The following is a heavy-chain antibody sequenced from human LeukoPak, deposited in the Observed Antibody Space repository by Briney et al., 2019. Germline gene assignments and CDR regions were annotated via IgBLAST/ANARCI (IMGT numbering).Heavy chain of an antibody. CDR3: ARGSSWLYYFDY. CDR2: IYYSGST. CDR1: GGSISSYY. J-gene: IGHJ4*02. V-gene: IGHV4-59*08. Sequence: SETLSLTCTVSGGSISSYYWSWVRQPPGKGLEWIGYIYYSGSTNYNPSLKSRVTISVDTSKNQFSLKVSSVTAADTAVYYCARGSSWLYYFDYWGQGTLVTVSS. D-gene: IGHD6-13*01.